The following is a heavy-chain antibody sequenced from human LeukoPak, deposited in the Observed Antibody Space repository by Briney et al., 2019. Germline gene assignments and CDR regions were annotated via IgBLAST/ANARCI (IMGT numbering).Heavy chain of an antibody. CDR2: ISGSGGST. V-gene: IGHV3-23*01. J-gene: IGHJ4*02. CDR1: GFTFSSYA. D-gene: IGHD3-10*01. Sequence: PGGSLRLSCAASGFTFSSYAMSWVRQAPGKGLEWVSAISGSGGSTYYADSVKGRFTISRDNSKNTLYLQMNSLRAEDTAVYYCAKSRSRPRLLWFGECVDYWGQGTRVTVSS. CDR3: AKSRSRPRLLWFGECVDY.